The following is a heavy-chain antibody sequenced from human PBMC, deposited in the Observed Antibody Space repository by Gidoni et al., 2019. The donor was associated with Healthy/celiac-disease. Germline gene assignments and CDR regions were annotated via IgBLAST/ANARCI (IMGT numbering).Heavy chain of an antibody. CDR1: GFTFSSYA. CDR2: ISYDGSNK. Sequence: QVQLVESGGGVVQPGRSLRLSCAASGFTFSSYAMHWVRQAPGKGLEWVAVISYDGSNKYYADSVKGRFTISRDNSKNTLYLQMNSLRAEDTAVYYCASSGGGAAPGIHYGMDVWGQGTTVTVSS. J-gene: IGHJ6*02. CDR3: ASSGGGAAPGIHYGMDV. D-gene: IGHD1-26*01. V-gene: IGHV3-30-3*01.